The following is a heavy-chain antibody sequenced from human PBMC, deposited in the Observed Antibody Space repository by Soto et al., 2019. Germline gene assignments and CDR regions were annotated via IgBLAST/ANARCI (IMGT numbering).Heavy chain of an antibody. V-gene: IGHV4-34*01. CDR1: GGSVTGYY. Sequence: SETLSLACAVYGGSVTGYYWSWIRQPPGRGLEWIGAINHSVSTTYNRSFKSRVTISVDRSTNQFSLKLGSVTAADTAVYYCARGRYCSGASFFWSFDPWGQGNLVTLSS. CDR3: ARGRYCSGASFFWSFDP. D-gene: IGHD2-15*01. J-gene: IGHJ5*01. CDR2: INHSVST.